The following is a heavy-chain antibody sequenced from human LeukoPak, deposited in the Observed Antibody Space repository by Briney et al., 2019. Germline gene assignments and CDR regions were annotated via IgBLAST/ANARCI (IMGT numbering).Heavy chain of an antibody. CDR1: GGSISNYY. CDR2: ISYSGST. J-gene: IGHJ4*02. CDR3: ARHVVASSPLAY. Sequence: SETLSLTCTVSGGSISNYYWSWIRQPPGKGLKWIGYISYSGSTNHNPSLKSRVTISVDTSKNQFSLKLTSVTAADTAMYYCARHVVASSPLAYWGQGALVTVSS. D-gene: IGHD2-21*01. V-gene: IGHV4-59*01.